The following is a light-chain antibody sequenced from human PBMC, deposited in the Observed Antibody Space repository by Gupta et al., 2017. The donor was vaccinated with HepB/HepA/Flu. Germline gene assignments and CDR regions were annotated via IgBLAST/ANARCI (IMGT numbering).Light chain of an antibody. Sequence: QSALTQPASVSGSPGPSITISCTGTRTDVVGYNYVSWYHQHPGKAPNLIIYNVNKRPSGVAVGVSFSNSGDTAAITTTALQTEDEAAYDYCSYTKWNTGGFVFGAGTKVTV. CDR3: CSYTKWNTGGFV. CDR2: NVN. J-gene: IGLJ1*01. CDR1: RTDVVGYNY. V-gene: IGLV2-14*03.